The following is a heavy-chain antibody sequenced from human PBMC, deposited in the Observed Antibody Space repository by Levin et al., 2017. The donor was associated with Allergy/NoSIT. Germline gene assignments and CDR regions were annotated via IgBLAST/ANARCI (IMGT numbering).Heavy chain of an antibody. V-gene: IGHV7-4-1*02. CDR3: TRDGWGLCDTTSCFDY. CDR1: GYSFSHHG. D-gene: IGHD2-2*01. J-gene: IGHJ4*02. Sequence: PPASVKVSCKASGYSFSHHGLNWVRQAPGQGLEWMGWIDTNTGNPTYAQGFTGRFVFSLDTSVSTAYLQINSLKTEDTAVYYCTRDGWGLCDTTSCFDYWGQGTLVTVSS. CDR2: IDTNTGNP.